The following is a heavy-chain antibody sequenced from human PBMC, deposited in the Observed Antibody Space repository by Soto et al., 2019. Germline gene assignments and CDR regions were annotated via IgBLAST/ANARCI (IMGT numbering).Heavy chain of an antibody. CDR2: VIPILGQA. Sequence: QVQLVQSGAEVKKPGSSVKISCKASGGTFSSYVISWLRQAPGQGLEWMGGVIPILGQAYYAPNLQGRVTITADDSTKTAYMELNRLTSAETAVYYCARGVVTSTSDREDFDSWGEGTLVTVSS. CDR1: GGTFSSYV. CDR3: ARGVVTSTSDREDFDS. J-gene: IGHJ4*02. D-gene: IGHD6-6*01. V-gene: IGHV1-69*01.